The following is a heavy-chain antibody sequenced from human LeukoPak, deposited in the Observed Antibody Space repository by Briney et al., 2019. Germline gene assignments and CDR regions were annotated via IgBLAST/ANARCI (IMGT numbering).Heavy chain of an antibody. V-gene: IGHV4-61*02. Sequence: ASQTLSLTCTVSGGSITTGSYYWIWIRQPAGKGLEWIGRIYTTGSTDYNPSLKSRVTISVDTSNNQFSLRLTSVTAADTAVYYCARSRYSSSWYEESGYWGQGTLVTVSS. J-gene: IGHJ4*02. CDR2: IYTTGST. D-gene: IGHD6-13*01. CDR3: ARSRYSSSWYEESGY. CDR1: GGSITTGSYY.